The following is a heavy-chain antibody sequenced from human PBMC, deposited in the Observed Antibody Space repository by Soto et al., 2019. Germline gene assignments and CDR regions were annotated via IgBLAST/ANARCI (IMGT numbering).Heavy chain of an antibody. D-gene: IGHD3-9*01. CDR2: VYYNGST. Sequence: QLQLQESGPGLVKPSETLSLTCSVSDASISSSSYYWDWIRQPPGKGLEWIGAVYYNGSTYYNPFLKGRVSISVDTSKKELSLNVSSVTAADTSVYYCARHEVRYLHGLPSYSLDVWGQGTTVPVSS. CDR3: ARHEVRYLHGLPSYSLDV. CDR1: DASISSSSYY. V-gene: IGHV4-39*01. J-gene: IGHJ6*02.